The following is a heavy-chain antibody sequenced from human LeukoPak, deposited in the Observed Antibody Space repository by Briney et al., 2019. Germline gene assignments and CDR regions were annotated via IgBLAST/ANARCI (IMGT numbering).Heavy chain of an antibody. Sequence: PGRSLRLSCAASGFTFSSYGMHWVRQAPGKGPEWAAVISYDGSNKYYADSVKGRFTISRDNSKNTLYLQMNSLRAEDTAVYYCAKDRSPTTVVTRNGPVYWGQGTLVTVSS. V-gene: IGHV3-30*18. CDR3: AKDRSPTTVVTRNGPVY. J-gene: IGHJ4*02. CDR1: GFTFSSYG. D-gene: IGHD4-23*01. CDR2: ISYDGSNK.